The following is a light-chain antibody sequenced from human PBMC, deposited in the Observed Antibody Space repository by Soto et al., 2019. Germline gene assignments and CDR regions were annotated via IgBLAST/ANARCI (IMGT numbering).Light chain of an antibody. CDR3: AAWDDGLSGRVV. Sequence: QSVLTQPPSASGTPGQRVTISCSGSSSNIGVNTVNWYQQFPGTAPKLLIYRNNERPSGVPDRFSGSKSGTSASLAISGLHSEDEADYFCAAWDDGLSGRVVFGGGTKLTVL. CDR2: RNN. J-gene: IGLJ2*01. V-gene: IGLV1-44*01. CDR1: SSNIGVNT.